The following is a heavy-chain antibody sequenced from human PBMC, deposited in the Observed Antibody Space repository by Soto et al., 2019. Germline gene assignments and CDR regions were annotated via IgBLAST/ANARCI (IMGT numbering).Heavy chain of an antibody. V-gene: IGHV3-64*01. D-gene: IGHD2-15*01. CDR1: GFTFSSYA. J-gene: IGHJ4*02. Sequence: EVQLVESGGGLVQPGGSLRLSCAASGFTFSSYAMHWVRQAPGKGLEFVSAISGNGGNTHYANSVRGRFTISRANSKNRLYLQMGGLRADDMAVYYCARGRSNRGGYSPVFDSWGQGTLVTVSS. CDR3: ARGRSNRGGYSPVFDS. CDR2: ISGNGGNT.